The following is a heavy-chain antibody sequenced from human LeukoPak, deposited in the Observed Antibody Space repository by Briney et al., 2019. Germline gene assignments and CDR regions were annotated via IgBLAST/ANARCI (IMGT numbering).Heavy chain of an antibody. V-gene: IGHV6-1*01. CDR1: GDSVSSNSAA. Sequence: SQTLSLTCAISGDSVSSNSAAWNWNRQSPSRGLEWLGRTYYRSKWYIEYAVSMKGRITINPDTTKNQFSLQLHSMTPEDTAVYYCARTTGYFDSWGQGTLVTVSS. CDR3: ARTTGYFDS. D-gene: IGHD4-17*01. CDR2: TYYRSKWYI. J-gene: IGHJ4*02.